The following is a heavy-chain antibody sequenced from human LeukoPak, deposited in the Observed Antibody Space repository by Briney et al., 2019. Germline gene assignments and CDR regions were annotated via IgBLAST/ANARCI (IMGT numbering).Heavy chain of an antibody. V-gene: IGHV1-2*02. CDR3: ARGVTARGFYYYMDI. D-gene: IGHD2-21*02. CDR1: GYSFNDKY. Sequence: VASVKVSCKASGYSFNDKYLHWVRQAPGQGLEWMGSINPNSGGTNYAQKFQGRVTMTTDTSMSTAYMELSSLRPDDTAVYSCARGVTARGFYYYMDIWGNGTTVTISS. CDR2: INPNSGGT. J-gene: IGHJ6*03.